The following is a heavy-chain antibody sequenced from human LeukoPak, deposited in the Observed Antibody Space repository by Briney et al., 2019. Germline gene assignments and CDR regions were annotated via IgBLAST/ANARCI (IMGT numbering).Heavy chain of an antibody. Sequence: GESLKVSCKASGYTFTGYYMHWVRQAPGQGLEWMGWINPNSGGTNYAQKFQGRVTMTRDTSISTAYMELSRLRSDDTAVYYCARDLGTGTRELGYWGQGTLVTVSS. CDR3: ARDLGTGTRELGY. CDR1: GYTFTGYY. V-gene: IGHV1-2*02. J-gene: IGHJ4*02. CDR2: INPNSGGT. D-gene: IGHD1-7*01.